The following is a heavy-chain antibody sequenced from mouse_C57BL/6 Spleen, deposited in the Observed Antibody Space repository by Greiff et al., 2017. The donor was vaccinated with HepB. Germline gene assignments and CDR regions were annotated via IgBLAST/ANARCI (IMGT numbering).Heavy chain of an antibody. CDR2: INPNNGGT. J-gene: IGHJ4*01. CDR1: GYTFTDYN. V-gene: IGHV1-22*01. Sequence: VQLQQSGPELVKPGASVKMSCKASGYTFTDYNMHWVKQSHGKSLEWIGYINPNNGGTSYNQKFKGKATLTVNKSSSTAYMELRSLTSEDSAVYYCARGLTLRGDYAMDYWGQGTSVTVSS. CDR3: ARGLTLRGDYAMDY. D-gene: IGHD3-2*02.